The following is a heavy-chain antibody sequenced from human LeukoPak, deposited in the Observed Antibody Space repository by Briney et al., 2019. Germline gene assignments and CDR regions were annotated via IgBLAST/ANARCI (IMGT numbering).Heavy chain of an antibody. Sequence: GGSLRLSCAASGFTFNSYSMHWVRQAPGKGLDWVAFIRSDGTTKYYADSLKGRFTISRDNSKNTLYLQMNSLRAEDTAVYYCASEKGLTGGFDPWGQGTLVTVSS. CDR3: ASEKGLTGGFDP. V-gene: IGHV3-30*02. D-gene: IGHD3-16*01. CDR1: GFTFNSYS. CDR2: IRSDGTTK. J-gene: IGHJ5*02.